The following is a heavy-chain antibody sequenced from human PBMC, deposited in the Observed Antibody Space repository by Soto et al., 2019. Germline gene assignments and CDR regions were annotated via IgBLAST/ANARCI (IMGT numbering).Heavy chain of an antibody. D-gene: IGHD6-13*01. V-gene: IGHV3-30*03. CDR2: ISYDGSNK. J-gene: IGHJ6*02. CDR1: GFTFSSYG. CDR3: ARDWGTPGRGSAVGYYYHYGMDV. Sequence: PGGSLRLSCAASGFTFSSYGMHWVRQAPGKGLEWVAVISYDGSNKYFAESVKGRFTISRDNAKNSLYLQMNSLRGEDTAVYYCARDWGTPGRGSAVGYYYHYGMDVWGQGTTVTVSS.